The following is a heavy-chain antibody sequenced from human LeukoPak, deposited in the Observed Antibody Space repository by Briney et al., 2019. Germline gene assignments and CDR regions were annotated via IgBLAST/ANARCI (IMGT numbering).Heavy chain of an antibody. J-gene: IGHJ3*02. CDR1: GVSISSHY. CDR2: IYNSGST. CDR3: ARGRVRGGAFDI. V-gene: IGHV4-59*11. D-gene: IGHD3-10*01. Sequence: PSETLSLTCTVSGVSISSHYWSWIRQPPGKGLEWIGYIYNSGSTNYNPSLKSRVTISVDTSKNQFSLKLSSVTAADSAVYYCARGRVRGGAFDIWGQGTMVTVSS.